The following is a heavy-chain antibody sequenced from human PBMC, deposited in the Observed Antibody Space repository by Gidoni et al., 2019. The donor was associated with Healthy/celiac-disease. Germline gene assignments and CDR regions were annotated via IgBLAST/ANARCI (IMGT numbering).Heavy chain of an antibody. CDR3: ARVRSGSADYDSSGYYVVEAFDI. Sequence: QVQLQESGPGLVKPSETLSLTCTVSGGSISSYYWSWIRQPAGKGLEWIGRIYTSGSTNYNPSLKSRVTMSVDTSKNQFSLKLSSVTAADTAVYYCARVRSGSADYDSSGYYVVEAFDIWGQGTMVTVSS. CDR2: IYTSGST. V-gene: IGHV4-4*07. J-gene: IGHJ3*02. CDR1: GGSISSYY. D-gene: IGHD3-22*01.